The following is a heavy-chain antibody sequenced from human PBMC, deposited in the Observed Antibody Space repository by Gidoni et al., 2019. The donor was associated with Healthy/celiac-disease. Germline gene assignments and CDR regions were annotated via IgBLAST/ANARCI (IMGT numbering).Heavy chain of an antibody. J-gene: IGHJ6*03. CDR3: LXTDTAXNYYXXV. CDR1: GFPVSSNY. V-gene: IGHV3-66*02. CDR2: IYSGGST. Sequence: EVQLVESGGGXXQPGGSLDLSCAASGFPVSSNYMSWVRQAPGKGLEWVSVIYSGGSTYYADSVKGRFTXSRDNSXNTXXXQXXXLRXEXTAVYYCLXTDTAXNYYXXVWGKXTTVXVSS.